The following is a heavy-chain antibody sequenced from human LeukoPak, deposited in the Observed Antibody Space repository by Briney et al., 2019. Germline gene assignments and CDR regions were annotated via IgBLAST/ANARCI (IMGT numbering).Heavy chain of an antibody. D-gene: IGHD5-18*01. CDR3: ARDYFSQSAMVYYYYYGMDV. V-gene: IGHV4-39*07. CDR2: IYYIGST. J-gene: IGHJ6*02. Sequence: SETLSLTCTVSGGSVSSSSYYWGWIRQPPGKGLEWIGSIYYIGSTYDNPSLKSRVTISVDTSKNQFSLKLSSVTAADTAVYYCARDYFSQSAMVYYYYYGMDVWGQGTTVTVSS. CDR1: GGSVSSSSYY.